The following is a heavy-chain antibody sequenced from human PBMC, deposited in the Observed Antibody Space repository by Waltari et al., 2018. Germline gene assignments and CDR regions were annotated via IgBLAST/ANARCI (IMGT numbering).Heavy chain of an antibody. J-gene: IGHJ4*02. CDR3: ARRDYSGYDETFDH. CDR1: GYSFTDYW. V-gene: IGHV5-10-1*03. D-gene: IGHD5-12*01. CDR2: IDPTDSSN. Sequence: DVQLVQSGTEVKKPGESLTISCKGSGYSFTDYWIIWVRHKPGKGLEWMGRIDPTDSSNNYRPSFPGHVTMSTDKSTKTAYLQWSSLQASDTAIYYCARRDYSGYDETFDHWGQGTQVTVSS.